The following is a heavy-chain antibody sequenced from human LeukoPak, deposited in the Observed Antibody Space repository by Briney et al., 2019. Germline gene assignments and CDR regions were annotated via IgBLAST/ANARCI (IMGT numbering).Heavy chain of an antibody. CDR3: ARVEGYCSGGSCYYWYFDL. CDR1: GGSISSSSYY. CDR2: IYYSGST. V-gene: IGHV4-39*07. Sequence: SETLSLTCTVSGGSISSSSYYWGWIRQPPGKGLEWIGSIYYSGSTYYNPSLKSRVTISVDTSKNQFSLKLSSVTAADTAVYYCARVEGYCSGGSCYYWYFDLWGRGTLVTVSS. D-gene: IGHD2-15*01. J-gene: IGHJ2*01.